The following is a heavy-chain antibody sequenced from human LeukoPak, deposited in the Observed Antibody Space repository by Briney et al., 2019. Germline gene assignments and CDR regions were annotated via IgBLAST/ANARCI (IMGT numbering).Heavy chain of an antibody. D-gene: IGHD6-13*01. CDR3: AKDEWAAAYIYHFDY. J-gene: IGHJ4*02. Sequence: GGSLRLSCAASGFTFSSYAMSWVRQAPGKGLEWVSAISGSGGSTYYADSVKGRFTIYRDNSKNTLYLQMNSLRAEDTAVYYCAKDEWAAAYIYHFDYWGQGTLVTVSS. V-gene: IGHV3-23*01. CDR1: GFTFSSYA. CDR2: ISGSGGST.